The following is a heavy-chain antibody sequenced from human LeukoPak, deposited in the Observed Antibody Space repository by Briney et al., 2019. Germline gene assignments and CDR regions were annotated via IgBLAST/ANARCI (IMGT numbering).Heavy chain of an antibody. J-gene: IGHJ4*02. Sequence: SETLSLTCTVSGGSISSYYWSWIRQPPGKGLEWIGSIYYSGSTNYNPSLKSRVTISVDTSKNQFSLKLSSVTAADTAVYYCAKTYYDILTGYNPYFDYWGQGILVTVSS. V-gene: IGHV4-59*01. CDR2: IYYSGST. D-gene: IGHD3-9*01. CDR3: AKTYYDILTGYNPYFDY. CDR1: GGSISSYY.